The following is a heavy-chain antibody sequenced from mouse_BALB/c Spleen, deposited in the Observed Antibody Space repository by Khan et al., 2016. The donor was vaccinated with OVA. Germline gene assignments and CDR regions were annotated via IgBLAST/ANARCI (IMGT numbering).Heavy chain of an antibody. CDR1: GYSITSDYA. CDR2: ISYSGNT. V-gene: IGHV3-2*02. J-gene: IGHJ2*01. Sequence: EVQLQESGPGLVKPSQSLSLTCTVTGYSITSDYAWNWIRQFPGNKLEWMGYISYSGNTKYNPSLKSRISVTRDTSKNQFFLQLNSVTTEDTATYYRARMSGGDFDFWGQGTTLTVSS. CDR3: ARMSGGDFDF. D-gene: IGHD4-1*01.